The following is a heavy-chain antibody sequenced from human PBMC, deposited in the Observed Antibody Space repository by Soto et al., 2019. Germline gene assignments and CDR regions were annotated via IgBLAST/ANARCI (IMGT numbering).Heavy chain of an antibody. D-gene: IGHD3-10*01. Sequence: QVQLVESGGGVVQPGRSLRLSCAASGFTFSSYAMHWVRQAPGKGLEWVAVISYDGSNKYYADSVKGRFTISRDNSKNTLYLQMNSLRAEDTAVYYCASGGSGSYYNVYWGQGTLVTVSS. V-gene: IGHV3-30-3*01. CDR1: GFTFSSYA. CDR3: ASGGSGSYYNVY. J-gene: IGHJ4*02. CDR2: ISYDGSNK.